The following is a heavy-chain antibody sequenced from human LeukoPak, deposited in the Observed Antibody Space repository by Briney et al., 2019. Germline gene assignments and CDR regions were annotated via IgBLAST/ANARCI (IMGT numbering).Heavy chain of an antibody. CDR2: ISYDGNKK. CDR1: GFIFSDYA. Sequence: SGGSLRLSCAASGFIFSDYAVQWVRQAPGKGLEWVALISYDGNKKYYADSVKGRFTISRDNSKNTLYLQMNSLRGDDTALYYCARDSTLLSWGQGTLVTVSS. CDR3: ARDSTLLS. D-gene: IGHD2-15*01. J-gene: IGHJ4*02. V-gene: IGHV3-30-3*01.